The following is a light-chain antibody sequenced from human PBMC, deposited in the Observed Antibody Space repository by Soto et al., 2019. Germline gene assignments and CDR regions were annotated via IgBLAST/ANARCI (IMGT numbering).Light chain of an antibody. CDR1: HSILYSPNNKNY. Sequence: DIVMTQSPDSLAVSLGERATINCKSIHSILYSPNNKNYLAWYQQKPGKPPKLLIYWASTRESGVPDRFSGSGSGTDFTLTISSLQAEDVAVYYCQHYLNTPQNFGQGTKVEIK. J-gene: IGKJ1*01. CDR2: WAS. CDR3: QHYLNTPQN. V-gene: IGKV4-1*01.